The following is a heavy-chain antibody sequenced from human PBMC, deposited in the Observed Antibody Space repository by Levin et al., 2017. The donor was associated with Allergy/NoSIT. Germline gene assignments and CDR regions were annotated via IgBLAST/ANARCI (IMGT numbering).Heavy chain of an antibody. J-gene: IGHJ3*02. D-gene: IGHD6-19*01. V-gene: IGHV3-9*01. CDR3: AKDIDLSGVAGTGEDAFDI. CDR1: GFTFDDYA. Sequence: GGSLRLSCAASGFTFDDYAMHWVRQAPGKGLEWVSGISWNSGSIGYADSVKGRFTISRDNAKNSLYLQMNSLRAEDTALYYCAKDIDLSGVAGTGEDAFDIWGQGTMVTVSS. CDR2: ISWNSGSI.